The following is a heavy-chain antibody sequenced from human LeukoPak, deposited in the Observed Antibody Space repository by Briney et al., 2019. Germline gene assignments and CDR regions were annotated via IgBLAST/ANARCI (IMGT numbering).Heavy chain of an antibody. Sequence: TGGSLRLSCAASGFTFSIYAMSWVRQAPGKGLEWVSAISGSGGTTYYADSVKGRFTISRDNSKNTLYLQMNSLRAEDTAVYYCAKSATGTTSNWFDPWGQGTLVTVSS. CDR2: ISGSGGTT. D-gene: IGHD1-7*01. CDR3: AKSATGTTSNWFDP. CDR1: GFTFSIYA. V-gene: IGHV3-23*01. J-gene: IGHJ5*02.